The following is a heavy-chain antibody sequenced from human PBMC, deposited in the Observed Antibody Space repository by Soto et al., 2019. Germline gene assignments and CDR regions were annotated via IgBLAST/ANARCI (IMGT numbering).Heavy chain of an antibody. CDR1: GGTFSSYA. V-gene: IGHV1-69*05. CDR2: IIPIFGTA. Sequence: QVQLVQSGAEVKKPGSSVKVPCKASGGTFSSYAISWVRQAPGQGLEWMGGIIPIFGTANYAQKFQGRVTLTPDDATSPAYMELSSLRSEDTAVYYCSRGGAYYDILTRQYDQHYYYYGMHVWGQGTTVTVSS. J-gene: IGHJ6*02. CDR3: SRGGAYYDILTRQYDQHYYYYGMHV. D-gene: IGHD3-9*01.